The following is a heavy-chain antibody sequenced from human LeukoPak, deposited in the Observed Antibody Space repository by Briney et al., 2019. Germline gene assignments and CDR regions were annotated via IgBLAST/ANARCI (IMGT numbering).Heavy chain of an antibody. CDR1: GLTFSNYG. V-gene: IGHV3-33*01. CDR3: ARDLRSEYFDY. J-gene: IGHJ4*02. Sequence: QPGRSLRLSCAASGLTFSNYGMHWVRQAPGKGLEWVAVIWYDGSKKYYADSVKGRFTISRDNSKNTMDLQMNSLRAEDTAVYYCARDLRSEYFDYWGQGTLVTVSS. CDR2: IWYDGSKK.